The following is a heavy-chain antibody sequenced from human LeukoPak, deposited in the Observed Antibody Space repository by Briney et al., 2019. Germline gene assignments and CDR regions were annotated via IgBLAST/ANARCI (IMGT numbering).Heavy chain of an antibody. V-gene: IGHV1-2*02. CDR3: AREGNGLLSKDFDY. D-gene: IGHD2/OR15-2a*01. CDR1: GFTFTDYY. J-gene: IGHJ4*02. Sequence: ASVKVSCKSSGFTFTDYYIHWVRQAPGQGLEWMGYIGPHSSATSPPQEFQGRVTMTRDTSMSTAYMELTRLTSDDTAVYYCAREGNGLLSKDFDYWGQGTLVTVSS. CDR2: IGPHSSAT.